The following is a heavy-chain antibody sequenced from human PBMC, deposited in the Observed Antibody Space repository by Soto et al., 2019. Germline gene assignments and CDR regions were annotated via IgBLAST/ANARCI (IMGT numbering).Heavy chain of an antibody. CDR3: ATLVIVVVPAAIFEDFVI. J-gene: IGHJ3*02. Sequence: EVQLVESGGGLVQPGGSLRLSCAASGFTFSSYWMHWVRQAPGKGLVWVSRINSDGSSTSYADSVKGRFTISRDNAKNTLYLQMNSLRAEDTAVYYCATLVIVVVPAAIFEDFVIWGQGTMVTVSS. D-gene: IGHD2-2*03. CDR2: INSDGSST. V-gene: IGHV3-74*01. CDR1: GFTFSSYW.